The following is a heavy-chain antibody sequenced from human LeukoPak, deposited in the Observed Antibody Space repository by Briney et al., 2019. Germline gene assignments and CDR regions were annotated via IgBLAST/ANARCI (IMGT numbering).Heavy chain of an antibody. CDR1: GFTFSSYM. D-gene: IGHD3-3*01. Sequence: PGGSLRLSCAASGFTFSSYMMNWVRQAPGKGLEWVSAISGSGGSTYYADSVKGRFTISRDNSKNTLYLQMNSLRAEDTAVYYCAKDDPPLTIFGVYGMDVWGQGTTVTVSS. V-gene: IGHV3-23*01. J-gene: IGHJ6*02. CDR3: AKDDPPLTIFGVYGMDV. CDR2: ISGSGGST.